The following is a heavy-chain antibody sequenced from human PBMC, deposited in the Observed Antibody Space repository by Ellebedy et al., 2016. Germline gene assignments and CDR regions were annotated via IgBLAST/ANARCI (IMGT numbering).Heavy chain of an antibody. CDR1: GGSISSGDYY. V-gene: IGHV4-30-4*01. CDR3: ARHSFRDLDY. Sequence: LRLSCTVSGGSISSGDYYWSWIRQPPGKGLEWIGYIYCSGSTYYNPSLKSRVTISVDTSKNQFSLKLSSVTAADTAVYYCARHSFRDLDYWGQGTLVTVSS. CDR2: IYCSGST. J-gene: IGHJ4*02. D-gene: IGHD2/OR15-2a*01.